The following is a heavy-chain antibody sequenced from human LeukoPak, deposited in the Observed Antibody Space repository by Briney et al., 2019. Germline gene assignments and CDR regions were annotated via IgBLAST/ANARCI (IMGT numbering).Heavy chain of an antibody. J-gene: IGHJ4*02. CDR2: IYTSGTT. CDR3: AREAVLRYFPGY. V-gene: IGHV4-4*07. Sequence: SETLSLTCTVSGGSIRGYYLNWIRQPAGKGLEWIGRIYTSGTTNFNPSLKSRVTISIDTSKNQFSLKLSSVTAADTAVYYCAREAVLRYFPGYWGQGTLVTVSS. CDR1: GGSIRGYY. D-gene: IGHD3-9*01.